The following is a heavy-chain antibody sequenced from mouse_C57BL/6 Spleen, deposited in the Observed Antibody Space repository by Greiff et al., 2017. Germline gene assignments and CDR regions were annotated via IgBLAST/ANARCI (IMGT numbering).Heavy chain of an antibody. CDR3: ARGDYDYVGYFDV. CDR2: FHPYNDDT. J-gene: IGHJ1*03. D-gene: IGHD2-4*01. CDR1: GYTFTTSP. V-gene: IGHV1-47*01. Sequence: QVQLQQSGAELVKPGASVKMSCKASGYTFTTSPIEWMKQNHGKSLEWIGNFHPYNDDTKYNEKFKGKATLTVEKSSSTVYLELSRLTSDDAAVYCCARGDYDYVGYFDVWGTGTTVTVSS.